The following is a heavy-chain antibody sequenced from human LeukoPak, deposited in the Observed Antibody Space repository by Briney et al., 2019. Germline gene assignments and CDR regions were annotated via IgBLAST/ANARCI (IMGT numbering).Heavy chain of an antibody. D-gene: IGHD6-19*01. CDR1: GFTDSSNY. CDR2: IYSGGST. Sequence: GGSLRLSCGASGFTDSSNYMSWVRQAPGKGLEGVSVIYSGGSTYYADSVKGRFTISRDNSKNTLYLQMNSLRAEDTAVYYCAKDRLKAVAGPAFDIWGQGTMVTVSS. J-gene: IGHJ3*02. V-gene: IGHV3-66*02. CDR3: AKDRLKAVAGPAFDI.